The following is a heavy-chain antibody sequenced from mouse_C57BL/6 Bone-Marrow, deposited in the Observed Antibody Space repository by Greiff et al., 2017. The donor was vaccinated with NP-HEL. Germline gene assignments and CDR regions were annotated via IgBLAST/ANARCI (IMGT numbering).Heavy chain of an antibody. V-gene: IGHV14-4*01. Sequence: VQLKESGAELVRPGASVKLSCTASGFNIKDDYMHWVKQRPEQGLDWIGWIDPENGDTEYASKFQGKATITADTSSNTAYLQLSSLTSEDTAVYYCTTITTVVATDYWGQGTTLTVSS. J-gene: IGHJ2*01. CDR1: GFNIKDDY. CDR2: IDPENGDT. D-gene: IGHD1-1*01. CDR3: TTITTVVATDY.